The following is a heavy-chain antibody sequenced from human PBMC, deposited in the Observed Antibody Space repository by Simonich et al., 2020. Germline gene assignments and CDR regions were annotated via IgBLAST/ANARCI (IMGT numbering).Heavy chain of an antibody. CDR2: INPNSGGT. V-gene: IGHV1-2*06. J-gene: IGHJ3*02. CDR1: GYTFTGYY. CDR3: ARDWYYYDSSGYYSDAFDI. Sequence: QVQLVQSGAEVKKPGASVKVSCKASGYTFTGYYMHWVRQAPGQGLEWLGRINPNSGGTNYAQKCQGRVTMTRDTSISTAYMELSRLRSDDTAVYYCARDWYYYDSSGYYSDAFDIWGQGTMVTVSS. D-gene: IGHD3-22*01.